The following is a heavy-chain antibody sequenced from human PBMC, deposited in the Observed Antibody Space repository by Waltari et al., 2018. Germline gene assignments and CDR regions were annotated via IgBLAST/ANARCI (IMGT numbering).Heavy chain of an antibody. CDR3: ASPSYDFWSGYLNWFDP. CDR2: IIPIFGTA. D-gene: IGHD3-3*01. V-gene: IGHV1-69*14. J-gene: IGHJ5*02. CDR1: GGTFSSYA. Sequence: QVQLVQSGAEVKKPGSSVKVSCKASGGTFSSYAISWVRQAPGQGLEWMGGIIPIFGTANYAQKFQGRVTITADKSTSTAYMELSSLRSEDTAVYYCASPSYDFWSGYLNWFDPWGQGTLVTVSS.